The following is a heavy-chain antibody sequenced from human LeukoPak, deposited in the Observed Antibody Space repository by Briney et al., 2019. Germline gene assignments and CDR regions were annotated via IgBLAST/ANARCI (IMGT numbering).Heavy chain of an antibody. CDR2: IYYSGST. CDR1: GGSVSSGSYY. CDR3: ARYSSGWFDY. V-gene: IGHV4-61*01. J-gene: IGHJ4*02. D-gene: IGHD6-19*01. Sequence: SETLSLTCTVSGGSVSSGSYYWSWVRQPPGKGLEWIGYIYYSGSTNYNPSLKSRVTLSVDTSKNQFSLKLSSVTAADTAVYYCARYSSGWFDYWGQGTLVTVSS.